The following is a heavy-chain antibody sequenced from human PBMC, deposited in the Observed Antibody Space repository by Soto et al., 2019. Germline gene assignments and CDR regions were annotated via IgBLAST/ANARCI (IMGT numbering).Heavy chain of an antibody. Sequence: ASVKVSCKASGYTFTSYCLSWVRQAPGQGLEWMGWMSAYNGNTYYAQKLQGRVTMTTDTTTSTAYMELRSLRSDDSVVYYCARDSPRVFSVAGVDTYYYGMDVWGQGTTVTVSS. CDR1: GYTFTSYC. CDR3: ARDSPRVFSVAGVDTYYYGMDV. J-gene: IGHJ6*02. D-gene: IGHD2-15*01. CDR2: MSAYNGNT. V-gene: IGHV1-18*04.